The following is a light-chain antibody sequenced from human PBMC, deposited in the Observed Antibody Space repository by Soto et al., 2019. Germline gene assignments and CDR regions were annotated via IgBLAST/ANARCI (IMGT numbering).Light chain of an antibody. CDR3: QQSYSTPRT. J-gene: IGKJ4*01. V-gene: IGKV1-39*01. CDR1: QSISSY. Sequence: DIQMTQSPFSLSASVGDRVTITCRASQSISSYLNWYQQKPGKAPKLLIYAASSLQSGVPSRFSGSGSGTDFTLTISSLQPEDVATYYCQQSYSTPRTFGGGTKVEIK. CDR2: AAS.